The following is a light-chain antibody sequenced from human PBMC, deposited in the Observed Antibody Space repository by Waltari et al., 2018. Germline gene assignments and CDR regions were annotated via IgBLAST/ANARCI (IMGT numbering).Light chain of an antibody. CDR3: HQYYLTPWT. CDR1: QNINIY. J-gene: IGKJ1*01. V-gene: IGKV3-11*01. Sequence: DIVLTQSPATLSLSPGERATLSCRASQNINIYLAWYQQKPGQAPRLLIYDASNRATGVPARFSGSGSGTDFTLTISSLEPEDFAVYYCHQYYLTPWTFGQGTKLEIK. CDR2: DAS.